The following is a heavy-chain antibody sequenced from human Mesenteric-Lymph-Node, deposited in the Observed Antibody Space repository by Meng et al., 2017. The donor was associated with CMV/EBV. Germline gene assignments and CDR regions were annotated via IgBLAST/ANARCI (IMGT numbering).Heavy chain of an antibody. D-gene: IGHD7-27*01. CDR2: ISISGDTI. V-gene: IGHV3-11*04. Sequence: GESLKTSCATSGFTFSDYYMTWIRQAPGRGLEWISYISISGDTIYSADSLKGRFTISRDNAKSSLYLQMNSLRAEDTAVYYCARDVNWGSLDVWGQGTTVTVSS. CDR3: ARDVNWGSLDV. CDR1: GFTFSDYY. J-gene: IGHJ6*02.